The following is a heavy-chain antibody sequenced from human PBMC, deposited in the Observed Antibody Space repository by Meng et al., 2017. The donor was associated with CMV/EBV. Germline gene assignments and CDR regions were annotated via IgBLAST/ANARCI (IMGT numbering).Heavy chain of an antibody. CDR1: GGSISSSSYY. D-gene: IGHD3-3*01. V-gene: IGHV4-39*07. Sequence: QLQESGPGRVKPSETLSLTCTVSGGSISSSSYYWGWIRQPPGKGLEWIGSIYYSGSTYYNPSLKSRVTISVDTSKNQFSLKLSSVTAADTAVYYCASRITIFGVVTAFDPWGQGTLVTVSS. CDR3: ASRITIFGVVTAFDP. CDR2: IYYSGST. J-gene: IGHJ5*02.